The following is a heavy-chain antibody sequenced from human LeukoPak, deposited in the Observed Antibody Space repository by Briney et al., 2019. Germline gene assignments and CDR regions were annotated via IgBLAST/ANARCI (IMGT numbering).Heavy chain of an antibody. J-gene: IGHJ4*02. CDR2: IDPNGGGT. V-gene: IGHV1-2*02. CDR1: GYTFTSYG. CDR3: ARPLSPYQFYFHT. Sequence: ASVKVSCKASGYTFTSYGISWVRQAPGQGLEWMGWIDPNGGGTNYAKQFQGRVTMTRDTSISTAYMELSSLTSDDTAVYYCARPLSPYQFYFHTWGQGTLLTVSS. D-gene: IGHD3-16*02.